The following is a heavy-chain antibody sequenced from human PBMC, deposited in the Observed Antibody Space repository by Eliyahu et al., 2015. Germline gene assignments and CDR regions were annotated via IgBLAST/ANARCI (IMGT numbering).Heavy chain of an antibody. CDR1: GFTFSSYA. Sequence: EVQLLESGGGLVQPGGSLRLSCAASGFTFSSYAMSWVRQAPGKGLEWVSAISGSGGSTYYADSVKGRFTISRDNSKNTLYLQMNSLRAEDTAVYYCASPGVGYCSGGSCYIASQWSWFDPWGQGTLVTVSS. CDR3: ASPGVGYCSGGSCYIASQWSWFDP. J-gene: IGHJ5*02. V-gene: IGHV3-23*01. D-gene: IGHD2-15*01. CDR2: ISGSGGST.